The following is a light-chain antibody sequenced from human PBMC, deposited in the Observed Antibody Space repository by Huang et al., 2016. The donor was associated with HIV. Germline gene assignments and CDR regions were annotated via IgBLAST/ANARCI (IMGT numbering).Light chain of an antibody. CDR3: QQYNNWPPGT. J-gene: IGKJ1*01. Sequence: LSCRASPSVSSNLAWYQQKPGQAPRLLIYGAFTRATGIPARFSGSGSGTEFTLTISSLQSEDFAVYYCQQYNNWPPGTFGQGTKVEIK. CDR2: GAF. CDR1: PSVSSN. V-gene: IGKV3-15*01.